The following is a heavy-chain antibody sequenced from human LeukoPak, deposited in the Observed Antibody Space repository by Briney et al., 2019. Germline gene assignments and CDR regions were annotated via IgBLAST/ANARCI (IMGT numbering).Heavy chain of an antibody. Sequence: PGGSLRLSCAASGFTFSDYGIHWVRQAPGKGLEWVAVISYDGINRYYGDSVKGRFTISRDSSKSTLYLQMNSLRAEDTAVYYCAKDAGGEIRYYYYGMDVWGQGTTVTVSS. CDR1: GFTFSDYG. CDR3: AKDAGGEIRYYYYGMDV. CDR2: ISYDGINR. J-gene: IGHJ6*02. V-gene: IGHV3-30*18. D-gene: IGHD2-21*01.